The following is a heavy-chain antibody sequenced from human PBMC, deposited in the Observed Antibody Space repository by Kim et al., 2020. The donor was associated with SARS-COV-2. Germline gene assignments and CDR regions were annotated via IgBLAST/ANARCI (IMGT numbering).Heavy chain of an antibody. CDR3: AREGITMVRGVISKGPNWFDP. V-gene: IGHV1-69*13. CDR1: GGTFSSYA. J-gene: IGHJ5*02. D-gene: IGHD3-10*01. CDR2: IIPIFGTA. Sequence: SVKVSCKASGGTFSSYAISWVRQAPGQGLEWMGGIIPIFGTANYAQKFQGRVTITADESTSTAYMELSSLRSEDTAVYYCAREGITMVRGVISKGPNWFDPWGQGTLVTVSS.